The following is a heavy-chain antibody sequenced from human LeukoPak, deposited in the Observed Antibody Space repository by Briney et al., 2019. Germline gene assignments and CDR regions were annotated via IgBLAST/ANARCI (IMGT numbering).Heavy chain of an antibody. CDR2: IKSKTDDGTT. CDR1: GFTFSNAW. V-gene: IGHV3-15*01. D-gene: IGHD2-8*01. J-gene: IGHJ4*02. CDR3: VTDTKLDYFDY. Sequence: GGSLRLSCAASGFTFSNAWMSWVRQAPGKRLEWVGRIKSKTDDGTTDYAAPVKGRFTISRDDSKNTLYLQMNSLKTDDTAVYYCVTDTKLDYFDYWGQGTPVTVSS.